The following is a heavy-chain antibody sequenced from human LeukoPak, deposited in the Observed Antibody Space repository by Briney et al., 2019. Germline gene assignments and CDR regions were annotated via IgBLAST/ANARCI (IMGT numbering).Heavy chain of an antibody. D-gene: IGHD5-18*01. Sequence: GGSLRLSCAASGFTFGDYAMSWFRQAPGKGLEWVAFIRSKAYIATTKYAASVKGRFTISRDDSKSIAYLQMNSLRTEDTAVYYCTRGPGYTYGSQYYFDYWGQGTLVTVSS. CDR1: GFTFGDYA. CDR3: TRGPGYTYGSQYYFDY. J-gene: IGHJ4*02. CDR2: IRSKAYIATT. V-gene: IGHV3-49*03.